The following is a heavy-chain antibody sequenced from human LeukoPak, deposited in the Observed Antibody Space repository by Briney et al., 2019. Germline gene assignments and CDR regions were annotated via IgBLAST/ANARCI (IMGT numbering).Heavy chain of an antibody. Sequence: PGGSLRLSCAASGFTFSSYSMNWVRQAPGKGLEWVSSISSSSTYIYYADSVKGRFTISRDNAKNSLYLQMNSLRAEDTAVYYCARVPFSSGSYLDYWGQGTLVTVSS. CDR3: ARVPFSSGSYLDY. V-gene: IGHV3-21*01. CDR2: ISSSSTYI. D-gene: IGHD6-19*01. CDR1: GFTFSSYS. J-gene: IGHJ4*02.